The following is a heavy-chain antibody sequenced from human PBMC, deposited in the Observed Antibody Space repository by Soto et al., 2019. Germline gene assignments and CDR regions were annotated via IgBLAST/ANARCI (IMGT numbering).Heavy chain of an antibody. CDR3: ARCYYYDSSGFRFDP. V-gene: IGHV4-30-2*01. CDR1: GGSISSGGYS. J-gene: IGHJ5*02. D-gene: IGHD3-22*01. Sequence: SEPLSLTCAVSGGSISSGGYSWSWIRQPPGKGLEWIGYIYHSGSTYYNPSLKSRVTISVDRSKNQFSLKLSSVTAADTAVYYCARCYYYDSSGFRFDPWGQGTLVTVSS. CDR2: IYHSGST.